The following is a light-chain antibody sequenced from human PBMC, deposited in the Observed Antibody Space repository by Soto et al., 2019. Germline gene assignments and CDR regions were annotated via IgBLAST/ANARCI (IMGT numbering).Light chain of an antibody. Sequence: QSVLTQPPSASGTPGQRVTISCSGSSSNIGSNIVNWYRQLPGTAPKLLIHSNNQRPSGVPDRFSGSKSGTSASLAISGLQSEDETDYYCAAWDDSLNGVIFGGGTKLTVL. CDR2: SNN. CDR1: SSNIGSNI. J-gene: IGLJ2*01. V-gene: IGLV1-44*01. CDR3: AAWDDSLNGVI.